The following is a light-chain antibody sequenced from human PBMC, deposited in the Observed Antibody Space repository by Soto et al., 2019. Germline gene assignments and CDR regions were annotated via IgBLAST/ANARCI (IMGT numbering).Light chain of an antibody. CDR3: QHLRTYPFS. CDR1: QDISTS. CDR2: PAS. J-gene: IGKJ2*03. V-gene: IGKV1-9*01. Sequence: DIQLTQSPSFLSASVGDRVTVSCRASQDISTSLAWFQQKAGKVPQLLVYPASTLQDGVPSRFSGSGSGTYFTLTIYNLQAEDFATYYCQHLRTYPFSFGPGTKLDIK.